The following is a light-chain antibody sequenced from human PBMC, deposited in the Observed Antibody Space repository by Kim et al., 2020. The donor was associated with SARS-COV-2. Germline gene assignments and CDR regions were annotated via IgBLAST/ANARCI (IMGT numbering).Light chain of an antibody. J-gene: IGLJ2*01. CDR2: QDS. V-gene: IGLV3-1*01. CDR3: QAWDSSTVV. CDR1: KLGDKY. Sequence: VSPGQTASITCSGDKLGDKYACWYQQKPGQSPVLVIYQDSKRPSGIPERVSGSNSGNTATLTISGTQAMDEADYYCQAWDSSTVVFGGGTQLTVL.